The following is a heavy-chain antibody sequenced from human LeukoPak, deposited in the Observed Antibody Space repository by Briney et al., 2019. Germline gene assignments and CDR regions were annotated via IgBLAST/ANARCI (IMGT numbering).Heavy chain of an antibody. CDR1: GFTFSSYW. V-gene: IGHV3-30*03. CDR2: ISNDGSDK. D-gene: IGHD6-13*01. J-gene: IGHJ4*02. CDR3: ARDVSAAADYYFDY. Sequence: GGSLRLSCAASGFTFSSYWMSWVRQAPGKGLEWVAVISNDGSDKYFADSVKGRFSTSRDNSKNTLYLQMNSLRAEDTAVYYCARDVSAAADYYFDYWGQGTLVTVSS.